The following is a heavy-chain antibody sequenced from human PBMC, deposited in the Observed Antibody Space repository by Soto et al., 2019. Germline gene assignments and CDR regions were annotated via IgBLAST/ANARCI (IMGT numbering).Heavy chain of an antibody. CDR2: ISYDGSNK. CDR3: ANKGDGGNSDDAFDI. J-gene: IGHJ3*02. CDR1: GFTFSSYG. Sequence: GGSLRLSCAASGFTFSSYGMHWVRQAPGKGLEWVAVISYDGSNKYYADSVKGRFTISRDNSKNTLYLQMNSLRAEDTAVYYCANKGDGGNSDDAFDIWGQGTMVTVSS. D-gene: IGHD2-21*02. V-gene: IGHV3-30*18.